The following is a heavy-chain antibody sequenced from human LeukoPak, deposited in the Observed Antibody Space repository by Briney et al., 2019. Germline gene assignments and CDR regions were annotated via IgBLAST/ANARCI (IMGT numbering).Heavy chain of an antibody. D-gene: IGHD3-10*01. J-gene: IGHJ4*02. V-gene: IGHV3-74*01. CDR2: VNSDGTTT. CDR3: ATTMLRGIGNY. CDR1: GFTFSTYW. Sequence: PGGSLRLSCATSGFTFSTYWMHWVRQAPGKGLAWVSRVNSDGTTTDYADSVKGRFTISRDNAKNTLFLQMNSLRAEDTAVYYCATTMLRGIGNYWGQGTLVTVSS.